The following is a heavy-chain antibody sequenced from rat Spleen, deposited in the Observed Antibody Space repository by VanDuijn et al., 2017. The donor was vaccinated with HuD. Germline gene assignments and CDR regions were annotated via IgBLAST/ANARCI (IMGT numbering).Heavy chain of an antibody. CDR2: ISYDGSST. CDR3: ALRYYGYTYDWFAY. D-gene: IGHD1-9*01. CDR1: GFTFSDYY. V-gene: IGHV5-7*01. J-gene: IGHJ3*01. Sequence: EVQLVESGGGLVQPGRSLKLSCAASGFTFSDYYMAWVRQAPTKGLEWVATISYDGSSTYYRDSVKGRVTISRDNAENTVYLQMNSLGSEDTATYYCALRYYGYTYDWFAYWGQGTLVTVSS.